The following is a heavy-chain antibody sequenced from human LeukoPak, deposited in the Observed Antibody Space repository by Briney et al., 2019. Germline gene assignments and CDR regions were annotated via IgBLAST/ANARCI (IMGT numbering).Heavy chain of an antibody. CDR2: IIPTFGTA. D-gene: IGHD3-10*01. V-gene: IGHV1-69*05. CDR1: GGTFSSYA. CDR3: AREGADYYGSGSYGNWFEP. J-gene: IGHJ5*02. Sequence: SVKVSCKASGGTFSSYAISWVRQAPGQGLEWMGGIIPTFGTANYAQKFHGRVTITTDESTSTAYMELSSLRSEDTAVYYCAREGADYYGSGSYGNWFEPWGQGTQVTVSS.